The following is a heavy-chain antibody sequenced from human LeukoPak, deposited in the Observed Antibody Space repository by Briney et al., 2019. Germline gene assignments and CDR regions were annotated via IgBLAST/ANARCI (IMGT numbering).Heavy chain of an antibody. CDR3: VRISSVTQTSYGHFDY. Sequence: GGSLRLSCAASGFTFSNAWMSWVRQAPGKGLEWVSVIYDDGSAYYADSVKGRFTISRDNSQNTVSLQIISLRAEDTAVYYCVRISSVTQTSYGHFDYWGQGTLVAVSS. J-gene: IGHJ4*02. V-gene: IGHV3-53*01. D-gene: IGHD5-18*01. CDR1: GFTFSNAW. CDR2: IYDDGSA.